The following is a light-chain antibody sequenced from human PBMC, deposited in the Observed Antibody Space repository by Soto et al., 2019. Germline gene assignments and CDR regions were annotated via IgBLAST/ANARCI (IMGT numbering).Light chain of an antibody. J-gene: IGKJ3*01. CDR1: QSIGSY. CDR2: DAS. CDR3: QQRSTWPPFS. V-gene: IGKV3-11*01. Sequence: EIVLTQSPATLSLSLGERATRSCRASQSIGSYLAWYQHKLGQPPRLLIYDASNRATGIPVRFSGSGSGTDFTLTIRSLEPEDFAVYYCQQRSTWPPFSFGPGTKVDIK.